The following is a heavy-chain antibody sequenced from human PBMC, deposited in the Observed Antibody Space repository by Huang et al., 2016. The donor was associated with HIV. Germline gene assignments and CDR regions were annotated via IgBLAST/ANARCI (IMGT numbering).Heavy chain of an antibody. J-gene: IGHJ4*02. CDR2: ISTNNGDT. CDR1: DYTLTSYG. V-gene: IGHV1-18*04. Sequence: QVQLVQSGGEVKKPGASVKVSCKASDYTLTSYGISWVRQAPGQGLEWMGWISTNNGDTNYAQKFQGIVTMTTDTSTSTAYMELRSLRSDDTAVYYCGGSSGYWSFDYWGQGTLVTVSS. CDR3: GGSSGYWSFDY. D-gene: IGHD3-22*01.